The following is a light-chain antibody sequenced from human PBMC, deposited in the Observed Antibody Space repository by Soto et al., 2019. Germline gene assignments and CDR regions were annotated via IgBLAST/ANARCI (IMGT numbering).Light chain of an antibody. CDR1: TNDVGGYNY. Sequence: QSALTQPASVSGSPGQSITISCTGTTNDVGGYNYVSWYQQHPGKAPKLLIYEVSNRPSGVSNRFSGSKSGNTASLTISGLQAEDEADYYCTSYTSSTSYVFGPGTQLTVL. V-gene: IGLV2-14*01. J-gene: IGLJ1*01. CDR3: TSYTSSTSYV. CDR2: EVS.